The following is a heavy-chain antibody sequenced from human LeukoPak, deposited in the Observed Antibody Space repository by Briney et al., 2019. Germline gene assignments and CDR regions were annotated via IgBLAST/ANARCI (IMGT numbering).Heavy chain of an antibody. V-gene: IGHV1-8*01. CDR2: MNPNSGNT. CDR1: GYTFTRYD. Sequence: ASVKASCTASGYTFTRYDINGVRQATGQGLECMGWMNPNSGNTGYAQKFQGRVTMTRDTSISTAYLELSSLRSEDTAVYYCAKAGIMATMNADWFDPWGQGTLVTVSS. J-gene: IGHJ5*02. CDR3: AKAGIMATMNADWFDP. D-gene: IGHD5-12*01.